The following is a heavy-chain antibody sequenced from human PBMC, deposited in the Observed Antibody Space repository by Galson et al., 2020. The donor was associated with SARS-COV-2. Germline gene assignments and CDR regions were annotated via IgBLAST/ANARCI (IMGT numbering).Heavy chain of an antibody. D-gene: IGHD3-10*01. J-gene: IGHJ4*02. CDR3: ARLPAYYYGSGSYYAHFGY. CDR1: GGSISSSSYY. CDR2: IYYSGST. Sequence: SQTLSLTCTVSGGSISSSSYYWGWNRQPPGTGLEWIGRIYYSGSTYYHPSLKSRVTISVDTSKNQFSLKLSSVTAADTAVYYCARLPAYYYGSGSYYAHFGYWGQGTLVTVAS. V-gene: IGHV4-39*01.